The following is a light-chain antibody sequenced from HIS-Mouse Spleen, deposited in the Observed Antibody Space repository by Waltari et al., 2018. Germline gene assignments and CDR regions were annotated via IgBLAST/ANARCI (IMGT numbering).Light chain of an antibody. Sequence: QSALTQPASVSGSPGQSITISCTGTSSDVGSYNLDSWYQQHPGKAPKLMIYEGSKRPSGVSNRFSGSKSGNTASLTISGLQAEDEADYYCCSYAGSSTWVFGGGTKLTVL. V-gene: IGLV2-23*01. CDR1: SSDVGSYNL. CDR3: CSYAGSSTWV. CDR2: EGS. J-gene: IGLJ3*02.